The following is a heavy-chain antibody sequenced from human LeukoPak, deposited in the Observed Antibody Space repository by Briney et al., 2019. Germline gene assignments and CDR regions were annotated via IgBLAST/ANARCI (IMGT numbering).Heavy chain of an antibody. CDR3: AKGRIFGVVIED. CDR1: GFTFSTYA. J-gene: IGHJ4*02. V-gene: IGHV3-23*01. CDR2: ISGSGGCT. D-gene: IGHD3-3*01. Sequence: GGSLRLSCAASGFTFSTYAMSWVRQAPGKGLEWVSAISGSGGCTYYADSVKGRFTISRDNSKNALYLQMNSLRAEDTAVYYCAKGRIFGVVIEDWGQGTLVTVSS.